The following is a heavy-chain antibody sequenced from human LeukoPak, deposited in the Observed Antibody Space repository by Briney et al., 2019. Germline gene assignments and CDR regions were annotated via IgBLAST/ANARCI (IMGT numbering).Heavy chain of an antibody. Sequence: ASVKVSCKASGYTFTSCYMHWVRQAPGQGLEWMGIINPSGGDTSYAQKFQGRVTMTRDTSTSTVYMELSSLRSEDTAVYYCARAYTAMVYWFDPWGQGTPVTVSS. CDR1: GYTFTSCY. D-gene: IGHD5-18*01. CDR2: INPSGGDT. J-gene: IGHJ5*02. V-gene: IGHV1-46*01. CDR3: ARAYTAMVYWFDP.